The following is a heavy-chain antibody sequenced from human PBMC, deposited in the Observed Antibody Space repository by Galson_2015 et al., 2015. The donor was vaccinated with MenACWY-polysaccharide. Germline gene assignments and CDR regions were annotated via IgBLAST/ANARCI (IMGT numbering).Heavy chain of an antibody. J-gene: IGHJ4*02. CDR1: GFSFSAYS. Sequence: SLRLSCAASGFSFSAYSMNWVRQAPGQGLEWVAVISYAGSNKYYADSVKGRFTISRDNSKNTMYLHMNSLRPEDTAVYYCASGEYCRSNSCYIVAFEYWGRGTLVTVSS. CDR3: ASGEYCRSNSCYIVAFEY. D-gene: IGHD2-2*02. CDR2: ISYAGSNK. V-gene: IGHV3-30-3*01.